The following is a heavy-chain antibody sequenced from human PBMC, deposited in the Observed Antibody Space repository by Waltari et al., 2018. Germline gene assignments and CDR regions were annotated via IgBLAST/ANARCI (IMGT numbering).Heavy chain of an antibody. CDR3: ARARGYFDLSYAFDI. Sequence: QVQLQESGSGLSKPSETLSLTCTVSGGSNSSDDWSCIRQPPGKGLEWIGYIYYSGSTNYNPSLKSRVTISVDTSKNQFSLKLSSVTSADMAVYYCARARGYFDLSYAFDIWGQGTMVTVSS. CDR1: GGSNSSDD. D-gene: IGHD3-9*01. V-gene: IGHV4-59*01. CDR2: IYYSGST. J-gene: IGHJ3*02.